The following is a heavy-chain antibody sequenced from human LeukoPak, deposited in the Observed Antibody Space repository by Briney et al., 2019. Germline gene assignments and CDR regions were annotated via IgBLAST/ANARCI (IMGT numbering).Heavy chain of an antibody. D-gene: IGHD3-22*01. J-gene: IGHJ2*01. CDR3: ARKAPHDSSGWYFDL. CDR1: GYTFTTHY. CDR2: INPSDGGA. V-gene: IGHV1-46*01. Sequence: ASVKVSCKASGYTFTTHYTHWVRQAPGQGLEWMGIINPSDGGASYAQKFQGRLTMSRDTSTSTLYMELSSLRSEDTAIYYCARKAPHDSSGWYFDLWGRGTLVTVSS.